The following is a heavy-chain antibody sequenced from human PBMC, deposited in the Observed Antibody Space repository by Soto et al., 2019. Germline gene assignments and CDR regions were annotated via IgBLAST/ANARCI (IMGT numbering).Heavy chain of an antibody. CDR3: ARDTPGDAGGREEAGNWFDP. J-gene: IGHJ5*02. Sequence: SETLSLTCTVSGGSISSGGYYWSWIRQHPGKGLEWIGYIYYSGSTYYNPSLKSRVTISVDTSKNQFSLKLSSVTAADTAGYYCARDTPGDAGGREEAGNWFDPWGQGTLVTVSS. CDR2: IYYSGST. V-gene: IGHV4-31*03. D-gene: IGHD2-15*01. CDR1: GGSISSGGYY.